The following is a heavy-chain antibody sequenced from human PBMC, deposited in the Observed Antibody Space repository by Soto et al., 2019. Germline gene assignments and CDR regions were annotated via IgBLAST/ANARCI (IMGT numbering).Heavy chain of an antibody. CDR1: GASFSGYY. V-gene: IGHV4-34*01. Sequence: PSETLSLTCAVYGASFSGYYWSWIRQPPGKGLEWIGEINHSGSTNYNPSLKSRVTISVDTSKNQFSLKLSSVTAADTAVYYCARGGRVVPAARIRYFQHWGQGTLVTVSS. D-gene: IGHD2-2*01. CDR2: INHSGST. J-gene: IGHJ1*01. CDR3: ARGGRVVPAARIRYFQH.